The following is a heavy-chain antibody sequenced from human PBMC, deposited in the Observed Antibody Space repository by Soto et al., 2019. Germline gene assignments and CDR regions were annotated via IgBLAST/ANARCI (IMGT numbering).Heavy chain of an antibody. CDR3: ASAPQVTTPHYGMDV. CDR1: GYIFTNHY. V-gene: IGHV1-46*01. D-gene: IGHD2-21*02. CDR2: INPSGGST. Sequence: ASVKVSCKASGYIFTNHYIHWVRQAPGQGLEWMGIINPSGGSTNYLQKFQGRITMTRDTSTSTVYMELSSLRSEDTAVYFCASAPQVTTPHYGMDVSGQATTVTVSS. J-gene: IGHJ6*02.